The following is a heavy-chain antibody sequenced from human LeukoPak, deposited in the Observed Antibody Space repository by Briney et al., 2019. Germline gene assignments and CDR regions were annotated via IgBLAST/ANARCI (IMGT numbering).Heavy chain of an antibody. D-gene: IGHD2-2*01. CDR2: IIPIFGTA. Sequence: SVKVSCKASGGTFSSYAISWVRQAPGQGLEWMGGIIPIFGTANYAQKFQGRVTITTDESTSTAYMELSSLRSEDTAVYYCARSRWPTSRYYYYMDVWGKGTTVTVS. V-gene: IGHV1-69*05. J-gene: IGHJ6*03. CDR1: GGTFSSYA. CDR3: ARSRWPTSRYYYYMDV.